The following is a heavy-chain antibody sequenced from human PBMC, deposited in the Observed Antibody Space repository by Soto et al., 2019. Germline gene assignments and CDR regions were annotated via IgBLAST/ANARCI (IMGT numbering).Heavy chain of an antibody. CDR1: VGSISSGGYY. V-gene: IGHV4-31*03. Sequence: QVQLQESGPGLVKPSQTLSLTCTVSVGSISSGGYYWNWIRQHPGKGLEWIGYIYYSGSTYYNPSLRSRDSISADTSENQFSLKLSYVTDAETDVYFCARGYRQSGYSSSWVFDYWGQGTLVNVSS. CDR3: ARGYRQSGYSSSWVFDY. D-gene: IGHD6-13*01. CDR2: IYYSGST. J-gene: IGHJ4*02.